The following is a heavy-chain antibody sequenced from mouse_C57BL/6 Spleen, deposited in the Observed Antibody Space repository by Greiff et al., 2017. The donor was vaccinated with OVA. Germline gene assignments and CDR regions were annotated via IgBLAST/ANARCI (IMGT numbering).Heavy chain of an antibody. CDR1: GYTFTGYW. Sequence: VQLQQSGAELMKPGASVKLSCKATGYTFTGYWIEWVKQRPGHGLEWIGEILPGSGSTNYTEKFKGKATFTADTSSNTAYMQLSSLTTEDSAIYYCARDGYPRFAYWGQGTLVTVSA. J-gene: IGHJ3*01. V-gene: IGHV1-9*01. CDR2: ILPGSGST. D-gene: IGHD2-3*01. CDR3: ARDGYPRFAY.